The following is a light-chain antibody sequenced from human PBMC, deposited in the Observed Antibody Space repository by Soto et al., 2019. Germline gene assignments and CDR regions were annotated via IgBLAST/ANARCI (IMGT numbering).Light chain of an antibody. V-gene: IGKV3D-15*03. CDR1: QSVASH. Sequence: EIVMTQSPATLYVSPGESATLSSRASQSVASHLAWYQQKPGQAPRLLIFGESVRATGIPARLSGSGSGTEFVLTIDILQSEDFAVYYCHQYNDWPSITFGQGTRLE. CDR3: HQYNDWPSIT. CDR2: GES. J-gene: IGKJ5*01.